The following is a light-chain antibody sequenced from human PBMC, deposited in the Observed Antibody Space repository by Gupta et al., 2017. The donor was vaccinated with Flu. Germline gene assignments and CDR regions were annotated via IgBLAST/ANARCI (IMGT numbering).Light chain of an antibody. CDR2: RNN. CDR3: SAWDTSRNAWV. V-gene: IGLV10-54*04. Sequence: TATLTCTGNSNNVGYQGAAWLQQHQAHPPKLLSYRNNNRPSRISERFSASRSGNTASLTITGLQPEDEADYYCSAWDTSRNAWVFGGGTKLTVL. CDR1: SNNVGYQG. J-gene: IGLJ3*02.